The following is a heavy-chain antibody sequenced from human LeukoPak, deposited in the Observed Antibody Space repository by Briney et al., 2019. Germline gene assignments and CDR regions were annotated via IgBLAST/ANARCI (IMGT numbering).Heavy chain of an antibody. D-gene: IGHD3-22*01. J-gene: IGHJ4*02. Sequence: ASVKVSCKASGYTFNGYYIHWVRQAPGQGLEWMGGIIPIFGTANYAQKLQGRVTMTTDTSTSTAYMDLRSLRSDDTAVYYCARDRHRRHYYDSSLHPPLDYWGQGTLVTVSS. CDR1: GYTFNGYY. CDR2: IIPIFGTA. V-gene: IGHV1-18*04. CDR3: ARDRHRRHYYDSSLHPPLDY.